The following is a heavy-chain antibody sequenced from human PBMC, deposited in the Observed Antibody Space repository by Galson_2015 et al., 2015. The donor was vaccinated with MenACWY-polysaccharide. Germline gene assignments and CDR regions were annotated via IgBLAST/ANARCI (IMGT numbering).Heavy chain of an antibody. CDR3: VRAVPGAGPSWYIDY. D-gene: IGHD4-17*01. V-gene: IGHV3-72*01. CDR1: GFTFSDLY. CDR2: SRNKARSYTT. Sequence: SLRLSCAVSGFTFSDLYMDWVRPAPGKGLEWVGRSRNKARSYTTEYAAAVKDRFTISRDVSRNSLYLQMNSLKTEDTAVYYCVRAVPGAGPSWYIDYWGQGTQVTVSS. J-gene: IGHJ4*02.